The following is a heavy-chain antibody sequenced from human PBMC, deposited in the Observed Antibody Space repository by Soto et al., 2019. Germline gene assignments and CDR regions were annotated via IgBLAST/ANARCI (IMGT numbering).Heavy chain of an antibody. J-gene: IGHJ4*02. CDR1: GGSISSYY. D-gene: IGHD1-26*01. V-gene: IGHV4-59*08. Sequence: PSETLSLTCTVSGGSISSYYWSWIRQPPGKGLEWIGYIYYSGSTNYNPSLKSRVTISVDTSKNQFSLKLSSVTAADTAAYYCARHAYRVFDYWGQGTLVTVSS. CDR2: IYYSGST. CDR3: ARHAYRVFDY.